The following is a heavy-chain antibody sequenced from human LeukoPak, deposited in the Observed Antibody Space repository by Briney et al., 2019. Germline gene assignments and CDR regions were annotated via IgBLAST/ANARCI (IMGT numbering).Heavy chain of an antibody. D-gene: IGHD2-21*02. J-gene: IGHJ4*02. CDR3: ARDVYCGGDCSYFDS. V-gene: IGHV4-59*01. CDR1: GGSISSYY. Sequence: PSETLYLTCTVSGGSISSYYWSWIRQPPGKGLEWIGYIYYTGSTNYNPSLKNRVTISVDRSKNQFSLKLSSVTAADTAVYYCARDVYCGGDCSYFDSWGQGTLVTVSS. CDR2: IYYTGST.